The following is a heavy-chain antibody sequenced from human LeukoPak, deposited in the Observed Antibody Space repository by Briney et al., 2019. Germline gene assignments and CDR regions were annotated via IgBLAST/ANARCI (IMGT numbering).Heavy chain of an antibody. D-gene: IGHD4-11*01. CDR3: AKDGWFGNSDLHGDIDN. J-gene: IGHJ4*02. Sequence: GGSLRLSCAASGGTFHDYGMHWVRLAPGKGLEWVSGISYNSGRIGYADSVKGRFPISRDNAKNSLYLQMNSLSPEDTALYYCAKDGWFGNSDLHGDIDNWGQGTLVTVSS. V-gene: IGHV3-9*01. CDR2: ISYNSGRI. CDR1: GGTFHDYG.